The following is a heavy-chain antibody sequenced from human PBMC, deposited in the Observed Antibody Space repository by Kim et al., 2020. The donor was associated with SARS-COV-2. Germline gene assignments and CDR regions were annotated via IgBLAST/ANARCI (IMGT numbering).Heavy chain of an antibody. J-gene: IGHJ6*02. CDR1: GFTFGDYA. CDR2: IRSKAYGGTT. Sequence: GGSLRLSCTASGFTFGDYAMSWFRQAPGKGLEWVGFIRSKAYGGTTEYAASVKGRFTISRDDSKSIAYLQMNSLKTEDTAVYYCTRESSPGYSSSWPYYYGMDVWGQGTTVTVSS. V-gene: IGHV3-49*03. CDR3: TRESSPGYSSSWPYYYGMDV. D-gene: IGHD6-13*01.